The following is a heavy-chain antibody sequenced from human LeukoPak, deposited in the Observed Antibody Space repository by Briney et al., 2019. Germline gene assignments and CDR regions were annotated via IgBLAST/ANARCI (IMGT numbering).Heavy chain of an antibody. CDR3: AKSESGYNDYVSGGFDY. Sequence: ERSLRLSCAASGFTFSYYGMHWVRQAPGKGLEWVAVISYYGGNQYYVDSVKGRFTISRDNSKNTLYLQMISLRVEDTAVYYCAKSESGYNDYVSGGFDYWGQGTLVTVSS. V-gene: IGHV3-30*18. J-gene: IGHJ4*02. CDR1: GFTFSYYG. D-gene: IGHD5-12*01. CDR2: ISYYGGNQ.